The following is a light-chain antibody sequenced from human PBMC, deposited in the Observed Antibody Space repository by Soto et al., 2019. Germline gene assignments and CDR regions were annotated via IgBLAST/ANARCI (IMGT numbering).Light chain of an antibody. CDR1: SSDVGAYNY. V-gene: IGLV2-8*01. CDR3: SSYTSSQFL. CDR2: DVS. Sequence: QSALTQPPSASGSPGQSVTISCTGTSSDVGAYNYVSWYQQYTGKAPKLMIYDVSKRPSGVPDRFSGSKSGNTASLTVSGLRADDEAVYYCSSYTSSQFLFGGGTKLTVL. J-gene: IGLJ2*01.